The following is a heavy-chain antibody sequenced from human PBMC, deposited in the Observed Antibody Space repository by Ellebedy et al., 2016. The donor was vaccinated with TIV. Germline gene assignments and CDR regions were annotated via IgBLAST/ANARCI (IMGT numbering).Heavy chain of an antibody. CDR1: GYTLTELS. CDR3: ATWGCNSGACDY. V-gene: IGHV1-24*01. J-gene: IGHJ4*02. CDR2: FDPEDGET. Sequence: ASVKVSCXVSGYTLTELSMHWVRQAPGKGLEWMGGFDPEDGETIYAQKFQGRVTMTEDTSTDTACMELSSLRSEDTAVYYCATWGCNSGACDYWGQGTLVTVSS. D-gene: IGHD4-23*01.